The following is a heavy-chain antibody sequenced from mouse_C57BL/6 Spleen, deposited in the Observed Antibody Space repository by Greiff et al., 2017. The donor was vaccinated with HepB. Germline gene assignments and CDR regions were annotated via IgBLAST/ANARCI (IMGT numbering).Heavy chain of an antibody. J-gene: IGHJ4*01. CDR3: ARLGSSYVGDAMDY. CDR1: GYAFSSYW. CDR2: IYPGDGDT. Sequence: VQLVESGAELVKPGASVKISCKASGYAFSSYWMNWVKQRPGKGLEWIGQIYPGDGDTNYNGKFKGKATLTADKSSSTAYMQLSSLTSEDSAVYFCARLGSSYVGDAMDYWGQGTSVTVSS. V-gene: IGHV1-80*01. D-gene: IGHD1-1*01.